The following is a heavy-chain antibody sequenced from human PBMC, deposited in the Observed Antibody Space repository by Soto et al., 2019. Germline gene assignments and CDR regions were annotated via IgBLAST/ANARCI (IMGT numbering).Heavy chain of an antibody. D-gene: IGHD6-13*01. J-gene: IGHJ6*02. Sequence: AASVKVSCKASGYTFTSYGISWVRQAPGQGLEWMGWTSAYNGNTNYAQKLQGRVTMTTDTSTSTAYMELRSLRSDDTAVYYCARDRRIAAAGTGSGGDYYYYYGMDVWGQGTTVTVSS. V-gene: IGHV1-18*01. CDR2: TSAYNGNT. CDR1: GYTFTSYG. CDR3: ARDRRIAAAGTGSGGDYYYYYGMDV.